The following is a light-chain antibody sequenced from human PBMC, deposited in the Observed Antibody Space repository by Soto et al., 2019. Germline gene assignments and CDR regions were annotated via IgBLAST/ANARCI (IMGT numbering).Light chain of an antibody. V-gene: IGLV4-60*02. CDR3: ETWDSSLGV. J-gene: IGLJ3*02. CDR1: SGHSSYI. CDR2: LEGGGSY. Sequence: QSVLTQSSSASASLGSSVKLTCTLSSGHSSYIIAWHQQQPGKAPRFLMKLEGGGSYNKGSSVPDRCSGSSSGADRYLAISNLQFEDEADYYCETWDSSLGVFGGGARVTVL.